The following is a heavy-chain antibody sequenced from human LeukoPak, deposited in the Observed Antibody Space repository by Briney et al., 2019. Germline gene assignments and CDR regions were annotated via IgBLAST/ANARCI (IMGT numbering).Heavy chain of an antibody. J-gene: IGHJ4*02. Sequence: SETLSLTCTVSGGSISSYSWSWIRQPPGKGLEWIGYIYYSGNTNYNPSLKSRVTISIDTSKKQFSLKLSSVAAADTAVYYCARVRLVGYDILTGYYSFDYWGQGTLVTVSS. CDR2: IYYSGNT. D-gene: IGHD3-9*01. CDR3: ARVRLVGYDILTGYYSFDY. CDR1: GGSISSYS. V-gene: IGHV4-59*01.